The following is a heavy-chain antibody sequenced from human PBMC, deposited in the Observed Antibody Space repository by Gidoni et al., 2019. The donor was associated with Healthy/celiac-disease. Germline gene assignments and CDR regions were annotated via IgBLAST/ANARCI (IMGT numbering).Heavy chain of an antibody. D-gene: IGHD2-15*01. CDR1: GYTLTDLS. Sequence: QVQLVQSGAEVKQPGASVKVSCKVSGYTLTDLSMPWVRQAPGKGLEWMGGFDPEDGETSYAQKFQGRVTMTEDTSTDTAYMELSSLRSEDTAVYYCATDTSKNLLYCSGGSCYLFGMDVWGQGTTVTVSS. V-gene: IGHV1-24*01. CDR2: FDPEDGET. J-gene: IGHJ6*02. CDR3: ATDTSKNLLYCSGGSCYLFGMDV.